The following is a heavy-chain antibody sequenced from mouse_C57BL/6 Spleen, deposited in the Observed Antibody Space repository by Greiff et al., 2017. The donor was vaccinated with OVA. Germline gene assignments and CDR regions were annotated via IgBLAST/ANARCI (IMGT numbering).Heavy chain of an antibody. CDR2: ILPGSGRT. V-gene: IGHV1-9*01. CDR1: GYTFTGYW. D-gene: IGHD1-1*01. J-gene: IGHJ3*01. Sequence: QVQLKESGAELMKPGASVKLSCKATGYTFTGYWIEWVKQRPGHGLEWIGEILPGSGRTNYNEKFKGKATFTADTSSNTAYMQLSSLTTEDSAIYYCARRPDYYGSGWFAYWGQGTLVTVSA. CDR3: ARRPDYYGSGWFAY.